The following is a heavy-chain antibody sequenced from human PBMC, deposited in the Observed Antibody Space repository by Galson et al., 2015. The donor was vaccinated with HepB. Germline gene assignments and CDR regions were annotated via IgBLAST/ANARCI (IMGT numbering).Heavy chain of an antibody. Sequence: VSGGSISSYYWSWIRQPAGKGLEWIGRIYTSGITNYNPSLKSRITMSVDTSKNQFSLKLSSVTAADTAVYYCVRDFGSRGSAYNWFDPWGQGTLVTVSS. CDR1: GGSISSYY. J-gene: IGHJ5*02. CDR3: VRDFGSRGSAYNWFDP. D-gene: IGHD3-16*01. CDR2: IYTSGIT. V-gene: IGHV4-4*07.